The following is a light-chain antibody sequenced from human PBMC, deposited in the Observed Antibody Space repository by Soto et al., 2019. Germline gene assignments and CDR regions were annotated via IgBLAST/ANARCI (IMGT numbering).Light chain of an antibody. CDR3: CTYARNRLYV. J-gene: IGLJ1*01. Sequence: QSVLTQPASVSGSPGQSNTISCTGTSSDVGHYDYVSWYQQHPGKAPKLIIYDVSHRPSGVSNRFSVSKSGNTASLTISGLQAEDEADYYCCTYARNRLYVFGSGTKLTVL. CDR2: DVS. CDR1: SSDVGHYDY. V-gene: IGLV2-14*03.